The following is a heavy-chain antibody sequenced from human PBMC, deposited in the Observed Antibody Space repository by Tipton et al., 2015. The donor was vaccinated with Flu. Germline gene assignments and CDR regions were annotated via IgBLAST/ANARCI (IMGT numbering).Heavy chain of an antibody. CDR1: GGSIRSFF. CDR3: ARLSYYDVDLKNFYFDY. CDR2: IDYVGDT. V-gene: IGHV4-39*01. D-gene: IGHD1-26*01. Sequence: TLSLTCAVSGGSIRSFFGGWIRQPPGKGLDLIGTIDYVGDTHYKPSLKSRVTISVDTSKSQFSLMLRSVTAADTAVYFCARLSYYDVDLKNFYFDYWGQGALVTVSS. J-gene: IGHJ4*02.